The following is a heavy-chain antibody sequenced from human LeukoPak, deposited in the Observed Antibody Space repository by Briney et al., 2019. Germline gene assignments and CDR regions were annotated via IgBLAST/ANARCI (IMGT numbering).Heavy chain of an antibody. J-gene: IGHJ6*03. Sequence: SETLSLTCAVYGGSFSGYYWSWIRQPPGKGLEWIGEINHSGSTNYNPSLKSRVTISVDTSKNQFSLKLSSVTAADTAVYYCASGSSGWSAQYYYYYYMDVWGKGTTVTVSS. D-gene: IGHD6-19*01. CDR2: INHSGST. CDR3: ASGSSGWSAQYYYYYYMDV. CDR1: GGSFSGYY. V-gene: IGHV4-34*01.